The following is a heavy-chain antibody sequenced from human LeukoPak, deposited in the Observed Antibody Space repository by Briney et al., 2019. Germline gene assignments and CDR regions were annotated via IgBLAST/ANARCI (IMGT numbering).Heavy chain of an antibody. V-gene: IGHV7-4-1*02. Sequence: GASVKVSCKASGYTFTSYAMNWVRQAPGQGLEWMGWINTNTGNPTYAQGFTGRFVFSLDTSVSTAYLQISSLRAEDTAVYYCARDSLQAVAGEPDYWGQGTLVTVSS. CDR2: INTNTGNP. CDR1: GYTFTSYA. CDR3: ARDSLQAVAGEPDY. D-gene: IGHD6-19*01. J-gene: IGHJ4*02.